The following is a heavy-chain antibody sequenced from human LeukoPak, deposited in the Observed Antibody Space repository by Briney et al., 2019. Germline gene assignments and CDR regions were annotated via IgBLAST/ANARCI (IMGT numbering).Heavy chain of an antibody. V-gene: IGHV4-61*02. Sequence: SETLSLTCTVSGGSISRGSYYWSWIRQPAGKGLEWIGRIYSSGSTDYNPSLKSRVIISVDTSKNQFSLKLNSVTAADTAVYYCARDDYGDSGYYYFGMDVWGQGTTVTVSS. CDR3: ARDDYGDSGYYYFGMDV. CDR2: IYSSGST. CDR1: GGSISRGSYY. D-gene: IGHD4-17*01. J-gene: IGHJ6*02.